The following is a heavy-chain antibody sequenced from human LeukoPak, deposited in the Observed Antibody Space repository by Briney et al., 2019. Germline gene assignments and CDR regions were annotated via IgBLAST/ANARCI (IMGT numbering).Heavy chain of an antibody. CDR2: INSDGSST. J-gene: IGHJ4*02. CDR1: GFTFSSYW. D-gene: IGHD3-16*02. CDR3: ATFTERVNYHYTANL. V-gene: IGHV3-74*01. Sequence: QPGGSLRLSCAASGFTFSSYWMHWVRQAPGKGLVWVSRINSDGSSTNYADSVKGRFTISRDNAKNTLYLQMNSLRAEDTAVYYCATFTERVNYHYTANLWGQGTLVIVS.